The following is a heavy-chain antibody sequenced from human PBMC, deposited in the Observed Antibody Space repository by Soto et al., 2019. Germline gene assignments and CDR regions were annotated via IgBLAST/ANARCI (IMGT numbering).Heavy chain of an antibody. Sequence: GDSLKISCKGSGYSFTIYWISWVRQMPGKGLEWMGRIDPSDSYTNYSPSFQGHVTISADKSISTAYLQWSSLKASDTAMYYCARQGDYGMDVWGQGTTVTVSS. V-gene: IGHV5-10-1*01. J-gene: IGHJ6*02. CDR2: IDPSDSYT. CDR1: GYSFTIYW. CDR3: ARQGDYGMDV.